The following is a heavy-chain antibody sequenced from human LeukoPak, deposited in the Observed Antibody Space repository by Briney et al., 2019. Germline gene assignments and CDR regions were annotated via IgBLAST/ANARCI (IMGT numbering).Heavy chain of an antibody. D-gene: IGHD3-16*02. CDR3: AKVVAGNIDYYFDY. J-gene: IGHJ4*02. V-gene: IGHV3-23*01. CDR2: ISGTGGGT. CDR1: GFTFSNYA. Sequence: GGSLRLSCAASGFTFSNYAMSWVRQAPGKGLEWVAGISGTGGGTHYADSVKGRFTISRDNSKNTVYLQMSNLRVEHTAVYYCAKVVAGNIDYYFDYWGQGILVAVSS.